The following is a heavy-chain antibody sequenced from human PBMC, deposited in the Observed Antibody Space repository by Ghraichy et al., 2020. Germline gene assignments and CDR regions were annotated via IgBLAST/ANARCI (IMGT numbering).Heavy chain of an antibody. V-gene: IGHV3-53*01. CDR1: GFTGSNYH. CDR2: IQSEGKT. J-gene: IGHJ4*02. CDR3: TRIRVESDGWVPFDY. Sequence: GGSLRLSCAVSGFTGSNYHLTWVRQTPEKGLEWVSVIQSEGKTYYADSVKGRFTISRDNSKNTVFLQMNSLRAEDTAMYYCTRIRVESDGWVPFDYWGQGTLVTVSS. D-gene: IGHD5-24*01.